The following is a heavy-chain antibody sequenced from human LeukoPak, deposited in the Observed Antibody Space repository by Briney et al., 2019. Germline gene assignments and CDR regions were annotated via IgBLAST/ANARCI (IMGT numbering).Heavy chain of an antibody. CDR2: ISSSGNVV. CDR3: ATTIGGYCSSTSCRRNWFDP. CDR1: GFIFSSFE. J-gene: IGHJ5*02. V-gene: IGHV3-48*03. D-gene: IGHD2-2*01. Sequence: GGSLRLSCAASGFIFSSFEMTWVRQAPGKGLEWLSYISSSGNVVYYADSVKGRFTISRDNGKNSLYLQMNSLRAEDTAVYYCATTIGGYCSSTSCRRNWFDPWGQGTLVTVSS.